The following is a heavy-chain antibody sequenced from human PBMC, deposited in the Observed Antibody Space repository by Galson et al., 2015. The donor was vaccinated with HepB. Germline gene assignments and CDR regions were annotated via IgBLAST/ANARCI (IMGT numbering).Heavy chain of an antibody. D-gene: IGHD6-19*01. V-gene: IGHV3-74*01. CDR2: INSDGSST. J-gene: IGHJ4*02. CDR3: ARGGSGWYQNFDY. CDR1: GFTFSSYW. Sequence: SLRLSCAASGFTFSSYWMHWVRQAPGKGLVWVSRINSDGSSTSYADSVKGRFTISRDNAKNTLYLQMNSLRAEDTAVYYCARGGSGWYQNFDYWGQGTLVTVSS.